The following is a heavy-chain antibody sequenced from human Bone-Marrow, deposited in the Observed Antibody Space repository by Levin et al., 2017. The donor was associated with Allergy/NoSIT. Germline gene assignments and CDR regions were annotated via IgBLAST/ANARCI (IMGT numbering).Heavy chain of an antibody. CDR3: VRDGSGFAN. Sequence: GESLKISCEASGFTFRDHSFNWVRQAPERGLEWIAYISSGATTLTYADSVKGRFTVSRDNGKNSVYLQMHSLRADDTARYFCVRDGSGFANWGQGTQVIVSS. D-gene: IGHD6-19*01. V-gene: IGHV3-48*01. CDR2: ISSGATTL. J-gene: IGHJ4*02. CDR1: GFTFRDHS.